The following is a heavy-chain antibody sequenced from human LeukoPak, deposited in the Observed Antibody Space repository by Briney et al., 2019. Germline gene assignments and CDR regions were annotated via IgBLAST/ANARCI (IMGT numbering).Heavy chain of an antibody. CDR3: ARGGAAAGTGYFDY. V-gene: IGHV3-7*01. Sequence: PGGSLRLSCAASGFTFSSYWMSWVRQAPGKGLEWVANIKQDGSEKYYVDSVKGRFTISRDNAKNSLYLQMNSLRAEDTAVYYCARGGAAAGTGYFDYWGQGTLVTVSS. CDR1: GFTFSSYW. CDR2: IKQDGSEK. J-gene: IGHJ4*02. D-gene: IGHD6-13*01.